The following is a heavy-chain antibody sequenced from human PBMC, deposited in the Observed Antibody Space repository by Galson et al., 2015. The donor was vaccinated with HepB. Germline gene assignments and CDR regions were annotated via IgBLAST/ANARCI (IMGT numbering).Heavy chain of an antibody. CDR1: GYTFTSYY. V-gene: IGHV1-46*01. CDR3: ARAPYIVVVPADAFDI. Sequence: SVKVSCKASGYTFTSYYMHWVRQAPGQGLEWMGIINPSGGSTSYAQKFQGRVTMTRDTSTSTVYMELSSLRSEDTAVYYCARAPYIVVVPADAFDIWGQGTMVTVSS. D-gene: IGHD2-2*01. CDR2: INPSGGST. J-gene: IGHJ3*02.